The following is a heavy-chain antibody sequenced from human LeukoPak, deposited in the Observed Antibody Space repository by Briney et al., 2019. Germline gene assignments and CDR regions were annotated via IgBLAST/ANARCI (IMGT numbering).Heavy chain of an antibody. CDR1: GFTFSNYG. CDR2: IRYDGNNK. CDR3: ARRQLYYYDSSGYLGY. Sequence: GGSLRLSCGASGFTFSNYGMLWVRQAPGKGLDWVAFIRYDGNNKLYADSVKGRFTISRDNSKNTLYLQMNSLRAEDTAVYYCARRQLYYYDSSGYLGYWGQGTLVTVSS. V-gene: IGHV3-30*02. D-gene: IGHD3-22*01. J-gene: IGHJ4*02.